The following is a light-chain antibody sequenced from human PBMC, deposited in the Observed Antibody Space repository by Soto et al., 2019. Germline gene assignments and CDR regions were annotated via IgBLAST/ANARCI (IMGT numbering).Light chain of an antibody. Sequence: QLVLTQPASVSGSPGQSITISCTGTSSDVGFYNYVSWYQQHPGKAPRLMIYEVSNRPSGVSNRFSGSKSGNTASLTISGLQAEDEADYYCSSYTSSSSVVFGGGTKLTVL. CDR2: EVS. V-gene: IGLV2-14*01. CDR3: SSYTSSSSVV. CDR1: SSDVGFYNY. J-gene: IGLJ2*01.